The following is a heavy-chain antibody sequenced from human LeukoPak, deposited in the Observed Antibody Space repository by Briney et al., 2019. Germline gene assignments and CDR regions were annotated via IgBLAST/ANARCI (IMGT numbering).Heavy chain of an antibody. J-gene: IGHJ5*02. CDR1: GYTFTSYG. CDR3: ARGPRSSGWIEDP. Sequence: GASVKVSCKASGYTFTSYGISWVRQAPGQGLEWMGWISAYNGNTNYAQKLQGRVTMTRDTSTSTVYMELSSLRSEDTAVYYCARGPRSSGWIEDPWGQGTLVTVSS. CDR2: ISAYNGNT. V-gene: IGHV1-18*01. D-gene: IGHD6-19*01.